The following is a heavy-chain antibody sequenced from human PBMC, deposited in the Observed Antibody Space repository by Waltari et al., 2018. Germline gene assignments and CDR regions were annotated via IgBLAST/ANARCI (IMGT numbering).Heavy chain of an antibody. V-gene: IGHV4-38-2*01. J-gene: IGHJ4*02. CDR1: GYPINTGYY. CDR2: SYQTGSA. CDR3: ARHWGNENWVFDY. D-gene: IGHD7-27*01. Sequence: QVQLQESGPGLVTPSETLSLTCPFSGYPINTGYYCGWLRQSPGKWLVWIGSSYQTGSASYNPSLKSRVTVSLDMSRNQFSLKVTSVTAADTALYYCARHWGNENWVFDYWGQGILVTVSS.